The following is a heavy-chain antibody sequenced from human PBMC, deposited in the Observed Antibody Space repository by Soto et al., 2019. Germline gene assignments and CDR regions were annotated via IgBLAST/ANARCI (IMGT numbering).Heavy chain of an antibody. J-gene: IGHJ4*02. CDR2: IIPIFGTA. Sequence: QVQLVQSGAEVKKPGSSVKVSCKASGGTFSSYSINWVRQAPGQGLEWMGEIIPIFGTANYAQTFQGRVTTTADESTSTAYMELSSLRSEDTVVYYCARDGGRHSGGIDYWGQGTLVTVSS. CDR1: GGTFSSYS. V-gene: IGHV1-69*01. D-gene: IGHD1-26*01. CDR3: ARDGGRHSGGIDY.